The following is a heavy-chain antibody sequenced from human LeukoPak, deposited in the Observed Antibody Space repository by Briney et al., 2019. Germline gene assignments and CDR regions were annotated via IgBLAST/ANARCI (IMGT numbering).Heavy chain of an antibody. CDR1: GFTFSSYS. V-gene: IGHV3-21*01. J-gene: IGHJ3*02. Sequence: PGGSLRLSCAASGFTFSSYSMNWVRQAPGKGLEWVSSISSSSSYIYYADSVKGRFTISRDNAKNSLYLQMNSLRAEDTAVYYCARDRIVVVAAFAFDIWGQGTMVTVSS. CDR3: ARDRIVVVAAFAFDI. CDR2: ISSSSSYI. D-gene: IGHD2-15*01.